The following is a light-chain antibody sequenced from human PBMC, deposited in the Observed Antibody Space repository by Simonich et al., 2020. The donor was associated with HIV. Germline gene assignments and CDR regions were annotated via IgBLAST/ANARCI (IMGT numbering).Light chain of an antibody. V-gene: IGKV3-15*01. J-gene: IGKJ3*01. CDR2: GAS. CDR3: QQYNNWPSPFT. CDR1: QSVSSN. Sequence: EILMTQSPATLSVSPGERATLSCRASQSVSSNLAWYQHKPGQAPRLLIYGASTRATGIPARFSGSGFGTEFTLTISSMQSEDFAVYYCQQYNNWPSPFTFGPGTKVDIK.